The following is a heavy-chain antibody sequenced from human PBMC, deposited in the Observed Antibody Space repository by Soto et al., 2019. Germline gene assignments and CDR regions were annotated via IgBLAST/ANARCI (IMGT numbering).Heavy chain of an antibody. D-gene: IGHD6-19*01. Sequence: QVQLVESGGGVVQPGRSLRLSCAASGFTFSSYAMHWVRQAPGKGLEWVAVISYDGSNKYYADSVKGRFTISRDNSKNPLYLQMNSVRAEDTAVYYCARGSVVSELYSSGDWFDPWGQGTLVTVSS. CDR1: GFTFSSYA. CDR3: ARGSVVSELYSSGDWFDP. CDR2: ISYDGSNK. V-gene: IGHV3-30-3*01. J-gene: IGHJ5*02.